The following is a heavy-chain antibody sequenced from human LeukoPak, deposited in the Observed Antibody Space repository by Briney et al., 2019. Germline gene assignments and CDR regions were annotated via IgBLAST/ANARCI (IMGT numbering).Heavy chain of an antibody. V-gene: IGHV1-2*02. J-gene: IGHJ4*02. D-gene: IGHD3-22*01. CDR1: GYTFTGYY. CDR2: INPNSGGS. CDR3: ARVPVGYYYESSGHFDY. Sequence: ASVKVSCKASGYTFTGYYMHWVRQAPGQGLEWMGWINPNSGGSNYAQKFQGRVTMTRDTSISTAYMELSRLRSDDTAVYYCARVPVGYYYESSGHFDYWGQGTLDTVSS.